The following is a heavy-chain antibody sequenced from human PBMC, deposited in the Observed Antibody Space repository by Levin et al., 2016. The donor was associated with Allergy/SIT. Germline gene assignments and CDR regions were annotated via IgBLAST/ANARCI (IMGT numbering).Heavy chain of an antibody. CDR1: GFSLSTSGMC. CDR2: IDWDDDK. J-gene: IGHJ6*02. V-gene: IGHV2-70*01. D-gene: IGHD2-15*01. CDR3: ARIPFGYCSGGSCSNYYYGMDV. Sequence: SGPTLVKPTQTLTLTCTFSGFSLSTSGMCVSWIRQPPGKALEWLALIDWDDDKYYSTSLKTRLTISKDTSKNQVVLTMTNMDPVDTATYYCARIPFGYCSGGSCSNYYYGMDVWGQGTTVTVSS.